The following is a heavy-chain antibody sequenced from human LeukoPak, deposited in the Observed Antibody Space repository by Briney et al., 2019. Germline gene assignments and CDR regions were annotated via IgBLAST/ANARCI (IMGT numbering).Heavy chain of an antibody. D-gene: IGHD3-9*01. CDR3: ARNSLTGSSVPSV. Sequence: PGGSLRLSCAASGFTFSSYEMNWVRQAPGKGLEWVSYISGSGSTIYYAEFVKGRFTISRDNAENSLYLQMNSLRAEHTAVYYCARNSLTGSSVPSVWGEGALGTVSS. J-gene: IGHJ4*02. CDR2: ISGSGSTI. V-gene: IGHV3-48*03. CDR1: GFTFSSYE.